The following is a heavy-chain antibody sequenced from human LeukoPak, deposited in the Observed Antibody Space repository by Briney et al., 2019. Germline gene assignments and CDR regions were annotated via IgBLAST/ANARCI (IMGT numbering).Heavy chain of an antibody. CDR3: ARDARGAAAADDPLDI. CDR2: ISYDGSNK. J-gene: IGHJ3*02. CDR1: GFTFSSYA. D-gene: IGHD6-13*01. Sequence: PGRSLRLSCAASGFTFSSYAMHWVRQAPGKGLEWVAVISYDGSNKYYADSVKGRFTISRDNSKNTLYLQMNSLRAEDTAVYYCARDARGAAAADDPLDIWGQGTTVTVSS. V-gene: IGHV3-30-3*01.